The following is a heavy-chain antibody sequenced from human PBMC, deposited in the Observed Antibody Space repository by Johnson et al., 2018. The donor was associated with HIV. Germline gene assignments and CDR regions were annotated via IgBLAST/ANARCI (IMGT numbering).Heavy chain of an antibody. CDR1: GFPFSTYG. V-gene: IGHV3-30*02. J-gene: IGHJ3*02. CDR3: AKDGVLSGTNPDAFDI. Sequence: QVQLVESGGGVVQPGGSLRLSCAASGFPFSTYGMHWVRQAPGKGLEWVAFIRFDASDSYYSASVEGRFTISRDNSKNTMYLQMSSLRAEDTALYYCAKDGVLSGTNPDAFDIWGQVTMVTVSS. CDR2: IRFDASDS. D-gene: IGHD1-26*01.